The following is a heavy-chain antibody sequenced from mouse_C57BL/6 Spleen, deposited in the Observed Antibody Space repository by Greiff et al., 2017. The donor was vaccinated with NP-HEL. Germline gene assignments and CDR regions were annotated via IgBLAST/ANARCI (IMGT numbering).Heavy chain of an antibody. CDR1: GYAFTNYL. V-gene: IGHV1-54*01. CDR2: INPGSGGT. D-gene: IGHD2-3*01. Sequence: VQLQQSGAELVRPGTSVKVSCKASGYAFTNYLIEWVKQRPGQGLEWIGVINPGSGGTNYNEKFKGKATLTADKSSSTAYMQLSSLTSEDSAVYFCARLGDDGYYFDYWGQGTTLTVSS. J-gene: IGHJ2*01. CDR3: ARLGDDGYYFDY.